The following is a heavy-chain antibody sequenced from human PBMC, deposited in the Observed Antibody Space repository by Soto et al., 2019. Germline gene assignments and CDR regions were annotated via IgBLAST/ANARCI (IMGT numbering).Heavy chain of an antibody. Sequence: QVQLVESGRGVVQPGRSLRLSCAASGFTFSSYSMQWVRQAPGKGLEWVAVISYDGSNKDYADSVKGRFTISRDNSKNALYLHMNSLGAEDTAVYYCARVGEWELVGGLGYWGQGSLVTVCS. J-gene: IGHJ4*02. CDR1: GFTFSSYS. CDR2: ISYDGSNK. D-gene: IGHD1-26*01. V-gene: IGHV3-30-3*01. CDR3: ARVGEWELVGGLGY.